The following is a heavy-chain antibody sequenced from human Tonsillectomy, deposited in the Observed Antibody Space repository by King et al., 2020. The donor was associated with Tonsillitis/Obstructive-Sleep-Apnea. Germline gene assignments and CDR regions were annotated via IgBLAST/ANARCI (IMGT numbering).Heavy chain of an antibody. D-gene: IGHD3-22*01. CDR3: AKDSSNYYDSSGYYPNSYDY. CDR1: GFTFSSYA. V-gene: IGHV3-23*04. Sequence: VQLVESGGGLVQPGGSLRLSCAASGFTFSSYAMSWVRQAPGKGLEWVSAISGSGGSTYYADSVKGRFTISRDNSKNTLYLQMNSLRAEDTAVYYCAKDSSNYYDSSGYYPNSYDYWGQGTLVTVSS. CDR2: ISGSGGST. J-gene: IGHJ4*02.